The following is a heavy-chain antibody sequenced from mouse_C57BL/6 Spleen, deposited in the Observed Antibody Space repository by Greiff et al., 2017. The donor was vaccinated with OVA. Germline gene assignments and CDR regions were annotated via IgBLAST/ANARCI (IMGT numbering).Heavy chain of an antibody. D-gene: IGHD2-3*01. V-gene: IGHV5-9*01. CDR1: GFTFSSYT. CDR3: ARKGDGYYFFAY. CDR2: ISGGGGNT. Sequence: EVKVVESGGGLVKPGGSLKLSCAASGFTFSSYTMSWVRQTPEKRLEWVATISGGGGNTYYPDSVKGRFTISRDNAKNTLYLQMSSLRSEDTALYYCARKGDGYYFFAYWGQGTLVTVSA. J-gene: IGHJ3*01.